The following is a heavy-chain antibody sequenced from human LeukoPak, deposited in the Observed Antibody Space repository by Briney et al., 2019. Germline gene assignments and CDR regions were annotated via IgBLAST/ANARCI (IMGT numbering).Heavy chain of an antibody. V-gene: IGHV4-34*01. CDR1: GGSFSGYY. Sequence: SETLSLTCAVYGGSFSGYYWSWIRQPPGKGLEWIGEINHSGSTNYNPSLKSRVTISVDTSKNQFSLKLSSVTAADTAVYYCARAKYEMFEYSSSSGYFDYWGQGTLVTVSS. D-gene: IGHD6-6*01. J-gene: IGHJ4*02. CDR3: ARAKYEMFEYSSSSGYFDY. CDR2: INHSGST.